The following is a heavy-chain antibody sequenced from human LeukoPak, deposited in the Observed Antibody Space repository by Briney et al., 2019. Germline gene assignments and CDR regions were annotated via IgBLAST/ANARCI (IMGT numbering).Heavy chain of an antibody. V-gene: IGHV1-18*01. D-gene: IGHD3-22*01. Sequence: ASVKVSCKASGGTFSSYAISWVRQAPGQGLEWMGWISAYNGNTNYAQKLQGRVTMTTDTSTSTAYMELRSLRSDDTAVYYCARKGHDSSGYYTYFDYWGQGTLVTVSS. J-gene: IGHJ4*02. CDR1: GGTFSSYA. CDR2: ISAYNGNT. CDR3: ARKGHDSSGYYTYFDY.